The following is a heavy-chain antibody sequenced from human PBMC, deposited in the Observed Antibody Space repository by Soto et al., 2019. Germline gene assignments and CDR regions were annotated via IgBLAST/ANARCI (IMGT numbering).Heavy chain of an antibody. V-gene: IGHV3-66*01. J-gene: IGHJ4*02. D-gene: IGHD1-1*01. Sequence: GGSLRLSCAASGFTVSNSYMNWVRQAPGKGLEWVSIIYSAGSTYYGDSVKGRFTISRDNSKNTLFLQMNSLRAEDTAVYYCARGWTEFDDWGQGTLVTVSS. CDR1: GFTVSNSY. CDR2: IYSAGST. CDR3: ARGWTEFDD.